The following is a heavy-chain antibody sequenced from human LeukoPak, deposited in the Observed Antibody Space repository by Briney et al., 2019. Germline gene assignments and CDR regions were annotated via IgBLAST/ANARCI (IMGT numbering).Heavy chain of an antibody. D-gene: IGHD1-26*01. Sequence: PSETLSLTCTVSGGSISSYYWSWIRQPPGKGLEWIGYIYYSGSTNYNPSLKSRVTISVDTSKNQFSLKLSSVTAADTAVYYCARRVGATRAFDIWGQGTMVTVSS. CDR2: IYYSGST. CDR3: ARRVGATRAFDI. J-gene: IGHJ3*02. V-gene: IGHV4-59*01. CDR1: GGSISSYY.